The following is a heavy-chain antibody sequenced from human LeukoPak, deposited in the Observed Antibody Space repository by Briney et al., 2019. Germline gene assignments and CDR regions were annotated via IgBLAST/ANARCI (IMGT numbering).Heavy chain of an antibody. CDR2: ISGSGGST. Sequence: GGSLRLSCAASGFTFSSYAMSWVRQAPGKGLEWVSAISGSGGSTYYADSVKGRFTISRDNSKNTLYLQMCSLRAEDTAVYYCANGGDSSRYRPYYFDYWGQGTLVTVSS. J-gene: IGHJ4*01. V-gene: IGHV3-23*01. CDR3: ANGGDSSRYRPYYFDY. CDR1: GFTFSSYA. D-gene: IGHD3-22*01.